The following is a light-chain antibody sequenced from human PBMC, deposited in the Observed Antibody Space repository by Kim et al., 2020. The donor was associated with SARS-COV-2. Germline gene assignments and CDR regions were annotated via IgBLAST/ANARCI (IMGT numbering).Light chain of an antibody. CDR2: LGS. V-gene: IGKV2-28*01. Sequence: ASISCRSSQSLLHSNGYNYLVWYLQKPGQSPQLLIYLGSNRASGVPDRFSGSGSGTDFTLKISRVEAEDVGVYYCMQALQTRYTFGQGTKLEI. J-gene: IGKJ2*01. CDR3: MQALQTRYT. CDR1: QSLLHSNGYNY.